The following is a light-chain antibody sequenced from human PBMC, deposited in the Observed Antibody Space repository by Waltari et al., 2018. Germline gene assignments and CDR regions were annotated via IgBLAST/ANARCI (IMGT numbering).Light chain of an antibody. CDR2: EVY. CDR3: SSYASTNSHV. CDR1: SSDVCAYNY. Sequence: QSALTQPASVSGSPGQSISISCTGTSSDVCAYNYVSWYQQHPGKAPKLVIFEVYNRPSGVSDRFSGSKSGNTASLTISGLQADDESDYYCSSYASTNSHVFGTGTRVTVL. V-gene: IGLV2-14*01. J-gene: IGLJ1*01.